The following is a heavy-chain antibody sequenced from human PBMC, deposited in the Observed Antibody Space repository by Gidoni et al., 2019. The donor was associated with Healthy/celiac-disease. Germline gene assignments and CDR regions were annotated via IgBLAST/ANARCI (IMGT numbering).Heavy chain of an antibody. J-gene: IGHJ4*02. Sequence: QVQLQESGPGLVKPSQTLSLTCTVSGGSISSGDYYWSWIRQPPGKGLEWIGYIYYSGSTYYNPSRKSRVTISVDTSKNQFSLKLSSVTAADTAVYYCARFMFRGDSRTTRWYFDYWGQGTLVTVSS. D-gene: IGHD3-10*01. CDR2: IYYSGST. V-gene: IGHV4-30-4*01. CDR1: GGSISSGDYY. CDR3: ARFMFRGDSRTTRWYFDY.